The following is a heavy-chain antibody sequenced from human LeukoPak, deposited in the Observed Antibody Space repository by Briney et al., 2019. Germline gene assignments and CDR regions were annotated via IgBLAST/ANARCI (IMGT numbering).Heavy chain of an antibody. CDR3: ARDSAHCSSITCFPGDY. D-gene: IGHD2-2*01. CDR1: RFTFSNYS. J-gene: IGHJ4*02. CDR2: IRSSSSTI. V-gene: IGHV3-48*01. Sequence: GGSLRLSCAASRFTFSNYSMNWVRQAPGKGLEWISYIRSSSSTIYYADSVKGRFTISRDNVKNSVYLQMNSLRAEDTAVYYCARDSAHCSSITCFPGDYWGQGTLVTVSS.